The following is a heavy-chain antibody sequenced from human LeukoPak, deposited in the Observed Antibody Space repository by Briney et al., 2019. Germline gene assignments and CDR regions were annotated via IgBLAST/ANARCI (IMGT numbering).Heavy chain of an antibody. Sequence: ASVKVSCKASGYTFTGYYMHWVRQAPGQGLEWMGWINPNSGGTNYAQKFQGRVTTTRDTSISTAYMELSRLRSDDTAVYYCARALHRVAVAGTRFWGQGTLVTVSS. CDR2: INPNSGGT. CDR3: ARALHRVAVAGTRF. D-gene: IGHD6-19*01. CDR1: GYTFTGYY. V-gene: IGHV1-2*02. J-gene: IGHJ4*02.